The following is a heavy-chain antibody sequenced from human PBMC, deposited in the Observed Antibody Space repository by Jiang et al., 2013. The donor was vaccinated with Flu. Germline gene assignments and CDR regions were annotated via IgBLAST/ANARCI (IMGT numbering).Heavy chain of an antibody. CDR3: ASDGYKSHFDY. CDR2: IYYSGST. V-gene: IGHV4-61*01. D-gene: IGHD5-24*01. Sequence: PGLVKPSETLSLTCTVSGYSISSDYYWSWIRQPPGKGLEWIGYIYYSGSTNYNPSLKSRVTISVDTSKNQFSLKLSSVTAADTAVYYCASDGYKSHFDYWGQGTLVTVSS. J-gene: IGHJ4*02. CDR1: GYSISSDYY.